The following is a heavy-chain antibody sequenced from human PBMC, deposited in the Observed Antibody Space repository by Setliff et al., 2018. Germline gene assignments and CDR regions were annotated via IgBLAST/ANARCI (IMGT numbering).Heavy chain of an antibody. CDR2: IYYSGST. D-gene: IGHD3-22*01. CDR1: GGSISSGDYY. V-gene: IGHV4-30-4*08. J-gene: IGHJ4*02. Sequence: SETLSLTCTVSGGSISSGDYYWSWIRQPPGRGLEWIGYIYYSGSTYYNPSLKSRVTISVDTSKNQFSLKLSSVTAADTAVYYCAIMGGDSSGYYGVDYWGQGTLVTVSS. CDR3: AIMGGDSSGYYGVDY.